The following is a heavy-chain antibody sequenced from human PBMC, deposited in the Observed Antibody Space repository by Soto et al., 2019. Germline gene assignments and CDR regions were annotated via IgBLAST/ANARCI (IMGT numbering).Heavy chain of an antibody. CDR1: GYTFTSYA. J-gene: IGHJ6*02. Sequence: RASVKVSCKASGYTFTSYAMHWVRQAPGQRLEWMGWINAGNGNTKYSQKFQGRVTITRDTSASTAYMELSSLRSEDTAVYYCARDQVGYCSSTSCYRYYYGMDVWGQGTTVTVSS. D-gene: IGHD2-2*01. V-gene: IGHV1-3*01. CDR3: ARDQVGYCSSTSCYRYYYGMDV. CDR2: INAGNGNT.